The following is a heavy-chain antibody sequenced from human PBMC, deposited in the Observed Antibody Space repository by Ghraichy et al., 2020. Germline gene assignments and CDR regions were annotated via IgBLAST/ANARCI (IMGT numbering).Heavy chain of an antibody. CDR2: LSGSGTST. Sequence: GSLRLSCAASGFTFSSYALSWVRQAPGKGLEWVSALSGSGTSTYYADSVKGRFTISRDNSKNTLYLQMNSLRAEDTAVYYCATGLVIIDYYYCGLDVWGQGTTVTVSS. J-gene: IGHJ6*02. V-gene: IGHV3-23*01. CDR1: GFTFSSYA. CDR3: ATGLVIIDYYYCGLDV. D-gene: IGHD3-9*01.